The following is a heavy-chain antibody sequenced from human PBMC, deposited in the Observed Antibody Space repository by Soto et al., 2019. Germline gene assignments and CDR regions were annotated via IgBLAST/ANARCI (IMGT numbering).Heavy chain of an antibody. CDR2: IYGNSKKI. Sequence: EAQMLQSGGGSVQPGTSLRLTCVASGFTAVDYAMHWVRQVPGKGLEWVSGIYGNSKKIDYADSVKGRFTISRDDAKNSLYLQMDSLRVEDTALYYCGRDVKPGGLDFWGQGVLVTVSS. V-gene: IGHV3-9*02. J-gene: IGHJ4*02. CDR3: GRDVKPGGLDF. D-gene: IGHD2-15*01. CDR1: GFTAVDYA.